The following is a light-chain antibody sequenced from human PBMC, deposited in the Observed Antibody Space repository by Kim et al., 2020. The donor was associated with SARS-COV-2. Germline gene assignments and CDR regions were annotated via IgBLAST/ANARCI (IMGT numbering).Light chain of an antibody. CDR2: HDN. V-gene: IGLV3-1*01. J-gene: IGLJ2*01. Sequence: VSVSPGQTATITCSGDKLGEKFACWYQQKAGQSPVLVIYHDNKRPSGIPERFAGSNSGNTATLTISGTQAMDEADYYCQAWHTTVIFGGGTQLTVL. CDR1: KLGEKF. CDR3: QAWHTTVI.